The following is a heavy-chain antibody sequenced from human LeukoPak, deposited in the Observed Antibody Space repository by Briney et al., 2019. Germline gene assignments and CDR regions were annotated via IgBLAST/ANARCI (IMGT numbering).Heavy chain of an antibody. V-gene: IGHV4-61*08. Sequence: ASQTLSLTCTVSGGSISSGGYYWSWIRQPPGKGLEWIGYIYYSGSTNYNPSLKSRVTISVDTSKNQFSLKLSSVTAADTAVYYCATYHCSGGSCYIGYWGQGTLVTVSS. CDR3: ATYHCSGGSCYIGY. CDR2: IYYSGST. D-gene: IGHD2-15*01. J-gene: IGHJ4*02. CDR1: GGSISSGGYY.